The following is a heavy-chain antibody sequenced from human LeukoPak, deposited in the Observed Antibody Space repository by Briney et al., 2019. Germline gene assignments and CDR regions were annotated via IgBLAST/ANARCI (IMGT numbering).Heavy chain of an antibody. CDR2: IYYSGST. J-gene: IGHJ3*02. V-gene: IGHV4-39*07. CDR3: ARANSYGYRERGRRDAFDI. CDR1: GGSISSHDYY. D-gene: IGHD5-18*01. Sequence: PSETLSLTCTVSGGSISSHDYYWGWIRQPPGKGLEWIGSIYYSGSTYYNPSLKSRVTISVDTSKNQFSLKLSSVTAADTAVYYCARANSYGYRERGRRDAFDIWGQGTMVTVSS.